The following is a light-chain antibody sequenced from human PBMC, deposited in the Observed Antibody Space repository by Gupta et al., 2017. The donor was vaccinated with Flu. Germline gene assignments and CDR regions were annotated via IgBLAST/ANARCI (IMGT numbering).Light chain of an antibody. V-gene: IGLV7-46*01. Sequence: QAVVTQEPSLTVSPGGTVTLTCGSSTGAVTSDHFPYWFQQKPGQAPRTLIYDTSRKHSWTPARFSGSLPGGNAALRLSGAQAEDEADYYCLLYYSGARVFGGGTKLTVL. CDR2: DTS. J-gene: IGLJ2*01. CDR1: TGAVTSDHF. CDR3: LLYYSGARV.